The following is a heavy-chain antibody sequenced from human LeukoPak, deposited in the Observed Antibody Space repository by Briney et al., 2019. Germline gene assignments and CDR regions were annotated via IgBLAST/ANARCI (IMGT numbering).Heavy chain of an antibody. CDR2: ISAYNGNT. CDR1: GYTFTSYG. J-gene: IGHJ4*02. Sequence: ASVKVSCKASGYTFTSYGISWVRQAPGQGLEWMGWISAYNGNTNYAQKLQGRVAMTTDTSTSTAYMELRSLRSDDTAVYYCARDTAMVTKGSYYDYVWGSKRFDYWGQGTLVTVSS. D-gene: IGHD3-16*01. CDR3: ARDTAMVTKGSYYDYVWGSKRFDY. V-gene: IGHV1-18*01.